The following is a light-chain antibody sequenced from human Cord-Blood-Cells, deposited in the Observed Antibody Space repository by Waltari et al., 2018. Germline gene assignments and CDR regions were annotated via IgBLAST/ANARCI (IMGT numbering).Light chain of an antibody. CDR2: DNN. J-gene: IGLJ3*02. Sequence: QSVLTQPPSVSAAPGQKVTISCSGSSSNIGNNYVSWYQQLPGTAPKRLIYDNNKRPSGITDRFSGSQSGTSATRGITGLQTGDEADYYCGTWDSSLSAGVFGGGTKLTVL. CDR1: SSNIGNNY. V-gene: IGLV1-51*01. CDR3: GTWDSSLSAGV.